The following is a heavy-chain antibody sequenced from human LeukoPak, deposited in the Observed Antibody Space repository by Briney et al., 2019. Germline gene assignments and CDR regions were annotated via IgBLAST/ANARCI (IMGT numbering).Heavy chain of an antibody. CDR1: GGTFSSYA. J-gene: IGHJ4*02. Sequence: ASVKVSCKASGGTFSSYAISWVRQAPGQGLEWMGGIIPIFGTANYAQKFQGRVTITADESTSTAYMELSSLRSEDTAVYYCAESGGSPTRPLDYWGQGTLVTVSS. V-gene: IGHV1-69*13. CDR2: IIPIFGTA. D-gene: IGHD2-15*01. CDR3: AESGGSPTRPLDY.